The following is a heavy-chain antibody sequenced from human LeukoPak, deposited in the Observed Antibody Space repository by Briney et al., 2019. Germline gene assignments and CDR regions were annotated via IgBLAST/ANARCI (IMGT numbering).Heavy chain of an antibody. V-gene: IGHV4-39*01. Sequence: PSETLSLTCTVSGGSISTNYYWGWIRQPPGKGLEWIGSIYYSGTTYYNPPLRSRVTISVDTSKNQFSLKLTSVTAADTAVYFCARLYGEGQGLYWGQGTLVTVSS. J-gene: IGHJ4*02. CDR2: IYYSGTT. CDR1: GGSISTNYY. D-gene: IGHD4-17*01. CDR3: ARLYGEGQGLY.